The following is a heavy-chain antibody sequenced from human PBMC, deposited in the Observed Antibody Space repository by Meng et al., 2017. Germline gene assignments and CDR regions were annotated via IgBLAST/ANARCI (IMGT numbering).Heavy chain of an antibody. CDR2: INHSGST. V-gene: IGHV4-34*01. Sequence: QVQLQQWGGGLLKPSETLPLTGSVYGGSFRGYYWSWIRQPPGKGLEWIGEINHSGSTNYNPSLKSRVTMSLDTSKNQFSLRLSSVTAADTAVYYCAGSHSVTIVAFDYWGQGTLVTVSS. J-gene: IGHJ4*02. CDR3: AGSHSVTIVAFDY. D-gene: IGHD4-17*01. CDR1: GGSFRGYY.